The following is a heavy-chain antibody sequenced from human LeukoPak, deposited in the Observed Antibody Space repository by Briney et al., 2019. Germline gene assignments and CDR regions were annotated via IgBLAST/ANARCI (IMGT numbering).Heavy chain of an antibody. V-gene: IGHV3-7*01. D-gene: IGHD6-13*01. J-gene: IGHJ3*01. CDR1: GFTFSTFW. CDR2: ITEDGGRT. Sequence: GGSLRLSCAASGFTFSTFWMSWVRQAPGKGLERVAQITEDGGRTYYLDSVKGRFTISRDNAKNTLYLQMNSLRADDTAVYYCAREKVAAASAFELWGQGTMVTVSS. CDR3: AREKVAAASAFEL.